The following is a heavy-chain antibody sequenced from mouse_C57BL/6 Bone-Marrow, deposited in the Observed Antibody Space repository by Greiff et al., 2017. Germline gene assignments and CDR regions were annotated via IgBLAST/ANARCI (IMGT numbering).Heavy chain of an antibody. D-gene: IGHD1-1*01. CDR2: ISSGGSYT. CDR1: GFTFSSYG. Sequence: EVQGVESGGDLVKPGGSLKLSCAASGFTFSSYGMSWVRQTPDKRLEWVATISSGGSYTYYPDSVKGRFTISRDNAKNTLYLQMSSLKSEDTAMYYCARPYYGSSGFAYWGQGTLVTVSA. CDR3: ARPYYGSSGFAY. J-gene: IGHJ3*01. V-gene: IGHV5-6*01.